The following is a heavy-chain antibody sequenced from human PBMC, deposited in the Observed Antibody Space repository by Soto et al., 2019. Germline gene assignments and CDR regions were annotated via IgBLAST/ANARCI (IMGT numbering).Heavy chain of an antibody. CDR1: GIPFSASG. J-gene: IGHJ5*02. CDR2: IWSDGSQT. V-gene: IGHV3-33*01. CDR3: GRYKGTTSLDT. D-gene: IGHD2-2*01. Sequence: QVQLVESGGGVVQPGRSLRLTCAASGIPFSASGMHWVRQVPGKGLEWVAMIWSDGSQTHYADSVKGRFTISRDNSKNKVYMQMNSLRVEDTAVYYCGRYKGTTSLDTWGQGNIVTVSS.